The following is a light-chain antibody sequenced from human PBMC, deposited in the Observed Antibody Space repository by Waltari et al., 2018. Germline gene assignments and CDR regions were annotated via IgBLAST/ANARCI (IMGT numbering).Light chain of an antibody. CDR3: SSYVASKVV. CDR2: EVT. Sequence: SALTQPPSASGSLGQSVTLSCSGTSSDVRGYGSVSWYQQHPGKAPKLLIYEVTNRPSGVSDRFSGSKSGNTASLTVSALRSEDEAVYYCSSYVASKVVFGGGTRLTVL. CDR1: SSDVRGYGS. V-gene: IGLV2-8*01. J-gene: IGLJ2*01.